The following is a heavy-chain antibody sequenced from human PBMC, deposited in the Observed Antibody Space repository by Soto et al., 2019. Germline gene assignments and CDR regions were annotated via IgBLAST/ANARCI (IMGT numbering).Heavy chain of an antibody. J-gene: IGHJ4*02. CDR2: TSSDGSIQ. CDR1: GFPFSTYV. D-gene: IGHD2-15*01. Sequence: QLVESGCGVVQPGRSLKLSCAASGFPFSTYVMHWVRQAPGKALDWVALTSSDGSIQYYTDSVKGRFSISRDNSNGTLDLQMNSLSPEDTAVYYSARDLLEDDGIQNVPAYYVDSWGQGTLVTVSA. V-gene: IGHV3-30-3*01. CDR3: ARDLLEDDGIQNVPAYYVDS.